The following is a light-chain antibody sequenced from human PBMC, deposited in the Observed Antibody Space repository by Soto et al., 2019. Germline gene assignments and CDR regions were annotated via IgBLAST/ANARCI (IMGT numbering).Light chain of an antibody. CDR1: QSVNSNY. CDR2: CAS. V-gene: IGKV3-20*01. Sequence: IVLTQSPGTLSLSPGERATLSCRASQSVNSNYLAWHQQKPGQAPRLLMHCASSRATGIPDRFSGSGSGTDFTLTISRLEPADFAVYYCQQYGSSPYTFGQGTKLEIK. J-gene: IGKJ2*01. CDR3: QQYGSSPYT.